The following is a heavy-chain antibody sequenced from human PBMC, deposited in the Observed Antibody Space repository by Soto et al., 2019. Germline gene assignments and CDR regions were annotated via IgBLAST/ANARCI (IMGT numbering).Heavy chain of an antibody. V-gene: IGHV3-30*18. CDR3: ANAGYDYIWGSYRRAFDI. D-gene: IGHD3-16*02. Sequence: GGSLRLSCAASGFTFSSYGMHWVRQAPGKGLEWVAVISYDGSNKYYADSVKGRFTISRDNSKNTLYLQMNSLRAEDTAVYYCANAGYDYIWGSYRRAFDIWGQGTMVTVSS. CDR1: GFTFSSYG. CDR2: ISYDGSNK. J-gene: IGHJ3*02.